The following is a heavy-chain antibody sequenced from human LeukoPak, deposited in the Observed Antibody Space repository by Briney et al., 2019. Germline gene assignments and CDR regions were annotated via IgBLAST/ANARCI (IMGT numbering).Heavy chain of an antibody. D-gene: IGHD6-6*01. Sequence: TSSETLSLTCTVSGGSISSSSYYWGWIRQPPGKGLEWIGSIYYSGSTYYNPSLKSRVTISVDTSKNQFSLKLSSVTAADTAVYYCARHGSGFGAYSSSFFFDYWGQGTLVTVSS. J-gene: IGHJ4*02. CDR1: GGSISSSSYY. V-gene: IGHV4-39*01. CDR3: ARHGSGFGAYSSSFFFDY. CDR2: IYYSGST.